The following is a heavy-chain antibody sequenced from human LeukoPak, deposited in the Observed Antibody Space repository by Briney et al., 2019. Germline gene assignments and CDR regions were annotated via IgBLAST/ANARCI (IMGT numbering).Heavy chain of an antibody. CDR1: GFSFDDYA. CDR3: AKDKGSSWFYHMDV. V-gene: IGHV3-9*03. CDR2: ISWNSDTI. J-gene: IGHJ6*03. D-gene: IGHD6-13*01. Sequence: GRSLRLSCVASGFSFDDYAMHWVRQAPGKGLEWVSGISWNSDTIDYADSVKGQFTVSRDNAKNTLYLQMNSLRAEDMALYYCAKDKGSSWFYHMDVWGKGTTVTVSS.